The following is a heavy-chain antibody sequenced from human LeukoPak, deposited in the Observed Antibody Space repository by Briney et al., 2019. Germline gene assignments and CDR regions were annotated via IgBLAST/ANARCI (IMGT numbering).Heavy chain of an antibody. Sequence: GGSLRLSCAASGFTFSSYAMHWVRQAPGKGLEWVAVISYDGSNKYHADSVKGRFTISGDNSKNTLYLQMNSLRTEDTAVYYCARVKGGYLNYFDYWGQGTLVTVSS. CDR3: ARVKGGYLNYFDY. J-gene: IGHJ4*02. CDR1: GFTFSSYA. V-gene: IGHV3-30-3*01. CDR2: ISYDGSNK. D-gene: IGHD3-10*01.